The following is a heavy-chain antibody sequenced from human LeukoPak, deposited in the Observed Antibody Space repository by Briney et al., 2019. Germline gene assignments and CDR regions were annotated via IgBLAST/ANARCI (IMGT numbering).Heavy chain of an antibody. CDR3: ARVPTTIFDAFDI. J-gene: IGHJ3*02. CDR2: TYYRSKWYN. D-gene: IGHD3-3*01. V-gene: IGHV6-1*01. Sequence: SQTLSLTCAISGDSVSSNSAAWNWIRQSPSRGLEWLGRTYYRSKWYNDYAVSVKSRITINPDTSKNQFSLKLSSVTAADTAVYYCARVPTTIFDAFDIWGQGTMVTVSS. CDR1: GDSVSSNSAA.